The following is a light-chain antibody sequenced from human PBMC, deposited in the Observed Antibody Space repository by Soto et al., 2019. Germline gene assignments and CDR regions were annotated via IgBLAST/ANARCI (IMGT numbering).Light chain of an antibody. CDR3: QSYDSSLSGVV. J-gene: IGLJ2*01. CDR1: SSNIGAGYD. V-gene: IGLV1-40*01. CDR2: GNT. Sequence: QLVLTQPHSVSGAPGQRVTISCTGSSSNIGAGYDVHWYRQLPGTAPKLLVYGNTNRPSGVPDRFSGSKSGTSASLAITGLQAEDEADYYCQSYDSSLSGVVFGGRTKLTVL.